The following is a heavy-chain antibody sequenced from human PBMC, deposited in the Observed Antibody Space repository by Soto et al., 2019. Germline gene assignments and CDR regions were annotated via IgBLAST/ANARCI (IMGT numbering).Heavy chain of an antibody. CDR1: GFTFSSFG. CDR2: IWHDGTFT. V-gene: IGHV3-33*01. Sequence: QVQLVESGGGVVQSGRSPRLSCAASGFTFSSFGMHWVRQAPGKGLAWVALIWHDGTFTHYADSVKGRFTIYRDNSKNMLYLQMNSLRADDTAVYYCARDRHFRGGPDDIWGQGTMVTVSS. J-gene: IGHJ3*02. D-gene: IGHD3-3*02. CDR3: ARDRHFRGGPDDI.